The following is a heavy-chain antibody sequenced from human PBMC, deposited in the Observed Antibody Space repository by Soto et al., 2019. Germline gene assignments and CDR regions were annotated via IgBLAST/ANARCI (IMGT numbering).Heavy chain of an antibody. V-gene: IGHV3-21*04. CDR3: ATHEFSVDY. CDR1: FISGYS. J-gene: IGHJ4*02. D-gene: IGHD3-3*01. Sequence: EVHLVESGGGLVRPGGSLRLSCAGFISGYSMIWVRQAPGKGLEWLSHISSSGIFTDYADSVKGRVTISRDNAKNSLYLQKNSLRAEDTAGYHCATHEFSVDYWGQGTLVTVSS. CDR2: ISSSGIFT.